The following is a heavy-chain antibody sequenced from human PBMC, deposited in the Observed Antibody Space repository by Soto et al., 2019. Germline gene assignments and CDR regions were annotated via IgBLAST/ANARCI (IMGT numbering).Heavy chain of an antibody. CDR2: IYYSGST. D-gene: IGHD2-15*01. Sequence: SETLSLTCTVSGGSVSSSSYYWDWIRQPPGKGLEWIGSIYYSGSTYYNPSLKSRVTMSVDTSKNQFSLQLSSVTAADTAVYYCASLVVAAAENYFDYWGQGTLVTVSS. J-gene: IGHJ4*02. CDR3: ASLVVAAAENYFDY. CDR1: GGSVSSSSYY. V-gene: IGHV4-39*01.